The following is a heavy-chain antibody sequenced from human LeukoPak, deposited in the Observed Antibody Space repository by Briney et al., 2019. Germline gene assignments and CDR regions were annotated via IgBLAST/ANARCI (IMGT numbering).Heavy chain of an antibody. V-gene: IGHV4-31*03. CDR1: GGSISSGGYY. J-gene: IGHJ4*02. D-gene: IGHD5-18*01. CDR3: ARTFGYSYALDY. Sequence: SETLSLTCTVSGGSISSGGYYWSWIRQHPGKGLEWIGYIYYSGSTYYNPSLKSRVTISVDTSKNQFSLKLSSVTAADTAVYYCARTFGYSYALDYWGQGTLVTVSS. CDR2: IYYSGST.